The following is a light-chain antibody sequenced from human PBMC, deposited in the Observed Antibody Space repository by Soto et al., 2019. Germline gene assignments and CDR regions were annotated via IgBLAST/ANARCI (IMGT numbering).Light chain of an antibody. CDR1: QSVTVNS. V-gene: IGKV3-20*01. CDR2: AAS. J-gene: IGKJ3*01. CDR3: QQYGDSPLT. Sequence: EILLTQSPSTLSLSPGEVVTLSCRASQSVTVNSLAWYQQKPGQAPRLLIYAASTRAAAVPDRFTGSGSGTDFALTISRLEPEDFGVYYCQQYGDSPLTSGPGTKVDIK.